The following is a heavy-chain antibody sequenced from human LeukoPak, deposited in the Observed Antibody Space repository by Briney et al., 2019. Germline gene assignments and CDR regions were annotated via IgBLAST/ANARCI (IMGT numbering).Heavy chain of an antibody. Sequence: ASVKVSCKASGYTFTSYGISWVRQAPGQGLEWMGWISAYNGNTNYAQKFQGRVTMTRDTSTSTVYMELRSLRSDDTAVYYCARDWALYVLPDYWGQGTLVTVSS. J-gene: IGHJ4*02. CDR2: ISAYNGNT. CDR1: GYTFTSYG. V-gene: IGHV1-18*01. CDR3: ARDWALYVLPDY. D-gene: IGHD2-8*01.